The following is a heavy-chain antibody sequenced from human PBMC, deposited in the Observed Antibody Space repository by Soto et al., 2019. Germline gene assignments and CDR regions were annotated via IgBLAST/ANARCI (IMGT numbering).Heavy chain of an antibody. D-gene: IGHD3-3*01. CDR1: GFTFTSSA. V-gene: IGHV1-58*01. CDR2: IGVGSGNR. CDR3: ARVVLRFLESLFEAPAPSHYGMDV. J-gene: IGHJ6*02. Sequence: SVKVSCKASGFTFTSSAVQWVRQARGQRLEWIGWIGVGSGNRHYAQKFQERVTITRDMSTNTAYMELSSLRSEDTAVYYCARVVLRFLESLFEAPAPSHYGMDVWGQGTTVTVSS.